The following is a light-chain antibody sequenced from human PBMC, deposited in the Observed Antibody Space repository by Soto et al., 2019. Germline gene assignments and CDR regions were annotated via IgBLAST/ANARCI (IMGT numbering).Light chain of an antibody. V-gene: IGKV4-1*01. J-gene: IGKJ2*01. Sequence: DIVMTQSPDSLAVSLGERATINCKSSQSVLYSSNNKNHLAWYQQKPGQPPKLLIYWASTRESGVPERFSGSGSGTDFTLTISSLQAEDVAIYYCLQYYNTPYTFGQGTKLEIK. CDR3: LQYYNTPYT. CDR1: QSVLYSSNNKNH. CDR2: WAS.